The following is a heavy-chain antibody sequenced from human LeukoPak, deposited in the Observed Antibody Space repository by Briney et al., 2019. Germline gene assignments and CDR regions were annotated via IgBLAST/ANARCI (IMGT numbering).Heavy chain of an antibody. CDR3: AKGPYCTNGVCYTIGGYFDY. CDR1: GFTFSSYA. Sequence: PGAPLRLSCAASGFTFSSYAMSWVHQAPGKGLEWVSAISGSGGSTYYADSVKGRFTISRDNSKITLYLQMNSLRAEDTAVYYCAKGPYCTNGVCYTIGGYFDYWGQGTLVTVSS. D-gene: IGHD2-8*01. CDR2: ISGSGGST. J-gene: IGHJ4*02. V-gene: IGHV3-23*01.